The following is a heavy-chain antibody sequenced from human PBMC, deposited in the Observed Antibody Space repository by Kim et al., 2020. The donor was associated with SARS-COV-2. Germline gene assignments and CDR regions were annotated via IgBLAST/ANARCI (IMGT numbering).Heavy chain of an antibody. CDR2: INTNTGNP. J-gene: IGHJ6*02. CDR3: ARETGSQYRYYYYGMDV. CDR1: GYTFTSYA. D-gene: IGHD2-15*01. V-gene: IGHV7-4-1*02. Sequence: ASVKVSCKASGYTFTSYAMNWVRQAPGQGLEWMGWINTNTGNPTYAQGFTGRFVFSLDTSVSTAYLQISSLKAEDTAVYYCARETGSQYRYYYYGMDVWGQGTTVTVSS.